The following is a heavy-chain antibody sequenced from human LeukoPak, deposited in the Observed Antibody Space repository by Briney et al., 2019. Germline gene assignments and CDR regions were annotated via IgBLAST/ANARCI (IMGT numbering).Heavy chain of an antibody. D-gene: IGHD2-15*01. Sequence: SGPTLVNPTQTLTLTCTFSGFSLSTSGVGVGWIRQPPGKALEWLALIYWNDDKRYSPSLKSKLTITKDTSKNQVVLTMTNMDPVDTATYYCAHRLVGKRAFDIWGQGTMVTVSS. J-gene: IGHJ3*02. CDR1: GFSLSTSGVG. CDR3: AHRLVGKRAFDI. V-gene: IGHV2-5*01. CDR2: IYWNDDK.